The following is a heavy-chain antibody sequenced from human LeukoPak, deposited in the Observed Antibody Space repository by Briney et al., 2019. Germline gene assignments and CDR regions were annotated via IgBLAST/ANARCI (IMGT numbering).Heavy chain of an antibody. V-gene: IGHV1-18*01. J-gene: IGHJ4*02. CDR3: ARDRSSSARED. CDR1: GFTFTSYG. D-gene: IGHD6-6*01. CDR2: ISGYSGNT. Sequence: GASVKVSCKTSGFTFTSYGISWMRQAPGQGLEWVGWISGYSGNTNYAQKFQGRVTMTTDTSKSTAYMELRGLRSDDTAVYYCARDRSSSAREDWGQGTLVTVSS.